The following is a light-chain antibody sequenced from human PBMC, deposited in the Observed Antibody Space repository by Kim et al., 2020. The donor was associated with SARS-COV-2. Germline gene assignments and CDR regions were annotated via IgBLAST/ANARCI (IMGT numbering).Light chain of an antibody. V-gene: IGKV3-15*01. J-gene: IGKJ2*01. CDR1: QSVSSN. Sequence: VSPGERATSSCSASQSVSSNLAWYQQKPGQAPRILIYGASTRATGIPARFSGSGSGTEFTLTISSLQSEDFAVYYCQQYNNWPPDTFGQGTKLEI. CDR2: GAS. CDR3: QQYNNWPPDT.